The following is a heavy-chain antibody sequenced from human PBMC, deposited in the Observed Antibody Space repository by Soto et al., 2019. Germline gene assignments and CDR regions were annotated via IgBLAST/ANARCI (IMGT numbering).Heavy chain of an antibody. CDR2: IIPIFGTA. J-gene: IGHJ2*01. D-gene: IGHD4-17*01. V-gene: IGHV1-69*12. Sequence: QVQLVQSGAEVKKPGSSVKVSCKASGGTFSSYAISWVRQAPGQGLEWMGGIIPIFGTANYAQKFQGRVTITADESTSTAYMELSRLRSEDTAVYYCARSTRFYGDPYWYFDLWGRGTLVTVSS. CDR1: GGTFSSYA. CDR3: ARSTRFYGDPYWYFDL.